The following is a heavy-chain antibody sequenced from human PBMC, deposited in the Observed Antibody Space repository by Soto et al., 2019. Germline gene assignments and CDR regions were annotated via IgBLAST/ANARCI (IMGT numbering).Heavy chain of an antibody. Sequence: PGGSLRLSCAASGFTFSSYSMNWVRQAPGKGLECVSSISSSSSYIHYADSVKGRFTISRDNAKNSLYLQMTSLRAEDTAVYYCPTGGDFDYWGQGTLVTVSS. CDR3: PTGGDFDY. V-gene: IGHV3-21*01. CDR2: ISSSSSYI. CDR1: GFTFSSYS. J-gene: IGHJ4*02.